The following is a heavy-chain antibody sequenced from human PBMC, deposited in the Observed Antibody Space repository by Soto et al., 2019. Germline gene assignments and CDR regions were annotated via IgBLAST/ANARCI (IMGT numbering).Heavy chain of an antibody. J-gene: IGHJ4*02. D-gene: IGHD3-3*01. Sequence: LEWVSAISGSGGSTYYADSVKGRFTISRDNSKNTLYLQMNSLRAEDTAVYYCAKGRITIFGVVIIRADYFDYWGQGTLVTVSS. CDR3: AKGRITIFGVVIIRADYFDY. V-gene: IGHV3-23*01. CDR2: ISGSGGST.